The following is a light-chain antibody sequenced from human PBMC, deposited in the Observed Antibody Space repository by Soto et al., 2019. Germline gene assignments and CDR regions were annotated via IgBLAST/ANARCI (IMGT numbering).Light chain of an antibody. CDR1: QSVSSY. V-gene: IGKV3-11*01. CDR2: DAS. J-gene: IGKJ4*01. Sequence: EIVLTQSPATLSLSPGERATLSCRASQSVSSYLAWYQQKPGQAPRLLIFDASSRATDIPARFTGSGSGTYFTLTITSLEPEDFAIYYCQQRSNLLTFGGGTKVDIK. CDR3: QQRSNLLT.